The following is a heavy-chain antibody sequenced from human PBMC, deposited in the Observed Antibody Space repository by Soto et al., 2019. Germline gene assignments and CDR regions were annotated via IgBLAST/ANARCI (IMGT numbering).Heavy chain of an antibody. V-gene: IGHV4-34*01. J-gene: IGHJ4*02. D-gene: IGHD2-15*01. CDR2: INHSGST. CDR1: GGSFSGYY. Sequence: SETLSLTCAVYGGSFSGYYWSWIRQPPGKGLEWIGEINHSGSTNYNPSLKSRVTISVDKSKNQFSLKLSSVTAAVTAVYYCARAPKVAATPVVYFDYWGQGTLVTVSS. CDR3: ARAPKVAATPVVYFDY.